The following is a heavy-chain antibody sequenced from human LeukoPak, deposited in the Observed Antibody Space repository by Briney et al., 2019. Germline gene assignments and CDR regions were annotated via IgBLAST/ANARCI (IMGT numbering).Heavy chain of an antibody. J-gene: IGHJ6*02. CDR2: ISWNSGSI. D-gene: IGHD6-19*01. CDR3: AKDSAVAGTYGMDV. Sequence: PGGSLRLSCAASGFTFDDYAMHWARQAPGKGLEWVSGISWNSGSIGYADSVKGRFTISRDNAKNSLYLQMNSLRAEDTALYYCAKDSAVAGTYGMDVWGQGTTVTVSS. V-gene: IGHV3-9*01. CDR1: GFTFDDYA.